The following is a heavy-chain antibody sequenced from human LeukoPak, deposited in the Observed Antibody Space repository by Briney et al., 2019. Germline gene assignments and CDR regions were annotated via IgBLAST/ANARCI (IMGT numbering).Heavy chain of an antibody. D-gene: IGHD6-13*01. Sequence: ASVKVSCKASGYTFTSYGISWVRQAPGQGIEWMGWISAYNGNTNYAQKLQGRVTMTTDTSTSTAYMELRSLRSDDTAVYYCARPRIAAAGAFDAFDIWGQGTMVTVSS. CDR3: ARPRIAAAGAFDAFDI. J-gene: IGHJ3*02. CDR2: ISAYNGNT. V-gene: IGHV1-18*04. CDR1: GYTFTSYG.